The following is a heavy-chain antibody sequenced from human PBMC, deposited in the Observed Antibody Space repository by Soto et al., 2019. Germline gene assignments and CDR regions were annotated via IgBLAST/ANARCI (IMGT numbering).Heavy chain of an antibody. D-gene: IGHD2-2*01. CDR3: ARKVGDIVVVPDLFDP. J-gene: IGHJ5*02. Sequence: VQLLESGGGLVQPGGSLRLSCADSGSSFSDFAMSWVRQAPGKGLEWVSAIDGSGARTDYADSVKGRFTISRDNSKNTLYLQMNSLRVEDTAVYYCARKVGDIVVVPDLFDPWGQGTQVTVSS. V-gene: IGHV3-23*01. CDR2: IDGSGART. CDR1: GSSFSDFA.